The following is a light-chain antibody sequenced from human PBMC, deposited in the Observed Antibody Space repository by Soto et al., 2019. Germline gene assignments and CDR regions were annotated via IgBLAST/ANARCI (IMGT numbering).Light chain of an antibody. J-gene: IGKJ1*01. V-gene: IGKV3-11*01. Sequence: MVWAQSPAPLSSFPGDRVTLSCRASQYINTRLAWYQHRPGQAPRLLIYQTSLRAAGIPARFSASGSGTDFTLTISDVQPEDFALYYCHQRQSWPRTFGQGTKVDIK. CDR3: HQRQSWPRT. CDR1: QYINTR. CDR2: QTS.